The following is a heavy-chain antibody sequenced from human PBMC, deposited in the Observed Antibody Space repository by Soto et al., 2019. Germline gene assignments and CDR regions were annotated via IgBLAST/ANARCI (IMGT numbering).Heavy chain of an antibody. CDR2: IWYDGSNK. CDR3: ARDEKGYSYADSLGY. D-gene: IGHD5-18*01. CDR1: GFTFSGYG. Sequence: GGSLRLSCAASGFTFSGYGMHWVRQAPGKGLEWVAVIWYDGSNKYYADSVKGRFTISRDNSKNTLYLQMNSLRAEDTAVYYCARDEKGYSYADSLGYWGQGTLVTVSS. V-gene: IGHV3-33*01. J-gene: IGHJ4*02.